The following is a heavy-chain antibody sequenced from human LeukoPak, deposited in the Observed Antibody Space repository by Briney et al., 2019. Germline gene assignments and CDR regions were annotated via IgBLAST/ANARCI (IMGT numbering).Heavy chain of an antibody. CDR1: GGTFSSYA. D-gene: IGHD3-3*01. J-gene: IGHJ5*02. Sequence: ASVKVSCKASGGTFSSYAISWVRQAPGQGLEWMGRIIPILGIANYAQKFQGRVTITADKSTSTAYMELSSLRSEDTAVYYCARGPLNPFWNPVFPWGQGTLATVSS. CDR2: IIPILGIA. CDR3: ARGPLNPFWNPVFP. V-gene: IGHV1-69*04.